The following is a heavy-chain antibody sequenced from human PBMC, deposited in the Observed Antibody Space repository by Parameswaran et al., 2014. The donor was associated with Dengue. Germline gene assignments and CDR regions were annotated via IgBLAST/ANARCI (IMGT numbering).Heavy chain of an antibody. Sequence: RWIRQPPGKGLEWIGYIYYSGSTYYNPSLKSRVTISVDTSKNQFSLKLSSVTAADTAVYYCARDWIDGSGSYRYNWFDPWGQGTLVTVSS. D-gene: IGHD3-10*01. CDR3: ARDWIDGSGSYRYNWFDP. V-gene: IGHV4-30-4*01. CDR2: IYYSGST. J-gene: IGHJ5*02.